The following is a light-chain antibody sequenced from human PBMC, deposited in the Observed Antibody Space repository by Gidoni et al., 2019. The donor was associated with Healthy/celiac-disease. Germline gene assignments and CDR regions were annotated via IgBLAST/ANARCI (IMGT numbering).Light chain of an antibody. V-gene: IGLV2-23*01. J-gene: IGLJ3*02. CDR3: CSYAGSSTWV. CDR2: EGS. Sequence: QSALPQPASVSGSPGQSITISCTGTSSDVGSYNLVSWYQQHPGKAPKLMIYEGSKRPSGVSNRFSGSKSGNTASLTISGLQAEDEADYYCCSYAGSSTWVFGGGTKLTAL. CDR1: SSDVGSYNL.